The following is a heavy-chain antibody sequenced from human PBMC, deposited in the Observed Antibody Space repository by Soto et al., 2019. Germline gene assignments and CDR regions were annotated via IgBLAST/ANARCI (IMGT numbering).Heavy chain of an antibody. Sequence: QLQLQESGSGLVKPSQTLSLTCAVSGGSISSGNSYAWSWIRQPPVKGLEWIGSISHTGRTSYNPSLKVRVTMSVDKSKNQFSLKLSSVTAADMAVYYCARAVAPYLGTWFDPWGQGSLVIVSS. CDR3: ARAVAPYLGTWFDP. V-gene: IGHV4-30-2*01. D-gene: IGHD3-16*01. CDR1: GGSISSGNSYA. J-gene: IGHJ5*02. CDR2: ISHTGRT.